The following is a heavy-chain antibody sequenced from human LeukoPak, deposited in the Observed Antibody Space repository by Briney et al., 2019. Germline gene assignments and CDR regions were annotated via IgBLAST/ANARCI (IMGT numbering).Heavy chain of an antibody. CDR1: GFTFSSYN. D-gene: IGHD2-8*01. J-gene: IGHJ5*02. CDR3: AREHIVLMVYAIVRWFDP. Sequence: GGSLRLSCASSGFTFSSYNMNWVRQAPGKGLEWVANIKQDGSEKYYVDSVKGRFTISRDNAKNSLYLQMNSLRAEDTAVYYCAREHIVLMVYAIVRWFDPWGQGTLVTVSS. V-gene: IGHV3-7*01. CDR2: IKQDGSEK.